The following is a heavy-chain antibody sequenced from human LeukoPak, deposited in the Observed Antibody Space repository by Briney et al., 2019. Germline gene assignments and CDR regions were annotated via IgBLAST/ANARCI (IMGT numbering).Heavy chain of an antibody. Sequence: SETLSLTCTVSGGSIRSHYWSWIRQPPGKGLEWIGYIYYSGSTNYNPSLKSRVTISVDTSKNQFSLKLSSVTAADTAVYYRARDRGDYDSSGYYGYFDYWGQGALVTVSS. CDR3: ARDRGDYDSSGYYGYFDY. CDR2: IYYSGST. CDR1: GGSIRSHY. V-gene: IGHV4-59*11. D-gene: IGHD3-22*01. J-gene: IGHJ4*02.